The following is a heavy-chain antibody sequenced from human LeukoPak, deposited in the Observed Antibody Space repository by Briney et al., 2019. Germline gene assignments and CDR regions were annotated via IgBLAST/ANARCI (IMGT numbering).Heavy chain of an antibody. CDR2: ISAYNGDT. CDR1: GYTFTSYG. D-gene: IGHD5-12*01. CDR3: ARRGGYDRADAFDI. Sequence: ASVKVSCKASGYTFTSYGISWVRQAPGQGLGWVGWISAYNGDTNYAQKLQGRVTMTTDTSTSTAYMELRSLRSDDTAVYYCARRGGYDRADAFDIWGQGTMVTVSS. V-gene: IGHV1-18*01. J-gene: IGHJ3*02.